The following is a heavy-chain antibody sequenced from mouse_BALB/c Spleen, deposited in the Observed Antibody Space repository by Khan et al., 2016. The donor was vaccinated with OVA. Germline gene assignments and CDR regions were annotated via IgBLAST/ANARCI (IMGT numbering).Heavy chain of an antibody. CDR1: GYTFTSYW. J-gene: IGHJ3*01. CDR2: INPSTGYT. V-gene: IGHV1-7*01. Sequence: QVQLQQSGAELAKPGASVKMSCKASGYTFTSYWMHWVKQRPGQGLEWIGYINPSTGYTEYNQRFKDKATLTADKSSRTAYMQLSSLTSEESAVYDCANHGSSAAWVTYWGQGTLVTVSA. CDR3: ANHGSSAAWVTY. D-gene: IGHD1-1*01.